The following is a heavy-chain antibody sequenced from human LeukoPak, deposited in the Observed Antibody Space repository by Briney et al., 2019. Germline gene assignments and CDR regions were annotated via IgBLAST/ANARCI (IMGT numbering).Heavy chain of an antibody. CDR1: GGTFSSYG. V-gene: IGHV1-69*06. Sequence: SVKVSCKAAGGTFSSYGLSWVRQAPGQGLQWMGRIIPKYGAVDVAQGFQGRVTLSEDKSSGTAFMEVSRLRSDDTGLYYCVRDFDSSGPQKTYLDFWGQGTLITVSS. J-gene: IGHJ4*02. D-gene: IGHD2-15*01. CDR2: IIPKYGAV. CDR3: VRDFDSSGPQKTYLDF.